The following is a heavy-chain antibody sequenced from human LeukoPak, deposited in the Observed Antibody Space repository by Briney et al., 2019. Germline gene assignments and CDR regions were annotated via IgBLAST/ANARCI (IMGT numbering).Heavy chain of an antibody. V-gene: IGHV3-23*01. J-gene: IGHJ4*02. CDR2: ISGSGGST. CDR1: GFTFGSYT. Sequence: GGSLRLSCAASGFTFGSYTVTWVRQAPGKGLEWVSSISGSGGSTYYADSVKGRFTISRDNSKNTLYLRMNGLRVEDTAVYYCAKPRRAATLDYWGQGTLVTVSS. D-gene: IGHD2-15*01. CDR3: AKPRRAATLDY.